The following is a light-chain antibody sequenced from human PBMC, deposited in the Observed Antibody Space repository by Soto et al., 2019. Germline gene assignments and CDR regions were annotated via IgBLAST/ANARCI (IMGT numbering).Light chain of an antibody. V-gene: IGKV1-33*01. CDR2: DAS. CDR3: QQYHNFPRT. CDR1: QYIRNY. Sequence: DLPMTQSPSSLSASVGDRVTITCQASQYIRNYLNWYQQKPGKAPELLIYDASNLEPGVPSRFSGSGSGTDFTFTINSLQPEDIATYYCQQYHNFPRTFGQGTKVEIK. J-gene: IGKJ1*01.